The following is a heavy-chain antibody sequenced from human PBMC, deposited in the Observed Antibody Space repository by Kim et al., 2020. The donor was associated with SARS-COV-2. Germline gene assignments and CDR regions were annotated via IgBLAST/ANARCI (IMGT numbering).Heavy chain of an antibody. CDR2: ISGSGGST. V-gene: IGHV3-23*01. J-gene: IGHJ4*02. CDR3: AKDLGPYSGSYRRGFDY. Sequence: GGSLRLSCAASGFTFSSYAMSWVRQAPGKGLEWVSAISGSGGSTYYADSVKGRFTISRDNSKNTLYLQMNSLRAEDTAVYYCAKDLGPYSGSYRRGFDYWGQGTLVTVSS. CDR1: GFTFSSYA. D-gene: IGHD1-26*01.